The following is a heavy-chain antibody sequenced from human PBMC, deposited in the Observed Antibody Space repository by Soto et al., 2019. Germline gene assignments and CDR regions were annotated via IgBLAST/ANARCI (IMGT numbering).Heavy chain of an antibody. D-gene: IGHD5-18*01. V-gene: IGHV3-30*18. CDR3: AKDFADTAMVTYYDY. J-gene: IGHJ4*02. CDR1: GFTFSSYG. CDR2: ISYDGSNK. Sequence: GGPLRLSWAASGFTFSSYGMHWVRQAPGKGLEWVAVISYDGSNKYYADSVKGRFTISRDNSKNTLYLQMNSLRAEDTAVYYCAKDFADTAMVTYYDYWGQGTLVTVSS.